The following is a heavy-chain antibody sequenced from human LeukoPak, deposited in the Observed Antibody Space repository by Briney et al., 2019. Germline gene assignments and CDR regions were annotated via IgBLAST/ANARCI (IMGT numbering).Heavy chain of an antibody. Sequence: GGSLRLSCAASGFSFSSYEMHWVRQAPGKGLEWVSDISSSGSTAYYADSVRGRFTTSRDNAKNLLYLQMHSLRAEDTAIYYCSLLAVASPQDYWGQGTLVTVSS. CDR2: ISSSGSTA. CDR3: SLLAVASPQDY. D-gene: IGHD6-19*01. V-gene: IGHV3-48*03. J-gene: IGHJ4*02. CDR1: GFSFSSYE.